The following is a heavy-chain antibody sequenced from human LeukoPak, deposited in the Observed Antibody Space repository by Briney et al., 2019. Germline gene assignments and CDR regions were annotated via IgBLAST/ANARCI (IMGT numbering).Heavy chain of an antibody. V-gene: IGHV3-21*01. D-gene: IGHD5-18*01. CDR3: ARDLVQAVRGYSYGTTPPNWFDP. CDR1: GFTFSSYS. Sequence: GGSLRLSCAASGFTFSSYSMNWVRQAPGKGLEWVSSISSSSSCIYYADSVKGRFTISRDNAKNSLYLQMNSLRAEDTAVYYCARDLVQAVRGYSYGTTPPNWFDPWGQGTLVTVSS. J-gene: IGHJ5*02. CDR2: ISSSSSCI.